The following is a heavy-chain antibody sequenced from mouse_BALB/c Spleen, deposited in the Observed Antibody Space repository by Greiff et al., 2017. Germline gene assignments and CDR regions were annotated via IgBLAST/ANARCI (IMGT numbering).Heavy chain of an antibody. V-gene: IGHV3-8*02. CDR3: ASSIYYGNYFDY. D-gene: IGHD2-1*01. CDR2: ISYSGST. Sequence: EVKLVESGPSLVKPSQTLSLTCSVTGDSITSGYWNWIRKFPGNKLEYMGYISYSGSTDYNPSLKSRISITRDTSKNQYYLQLNSVTTEDTATYYCASSIYYGNYFDYWGQGTTLTVSS. CDR1: GDSITSGY. J-gene: IGHJ2*01.